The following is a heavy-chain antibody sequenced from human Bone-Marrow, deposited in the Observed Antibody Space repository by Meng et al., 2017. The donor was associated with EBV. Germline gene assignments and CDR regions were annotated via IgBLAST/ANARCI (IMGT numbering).Heavy chain of an antibody. CDR3: ARPFPSWQSPRLDPFGA. CDR1: GDSISSFYY. CDR2: VHYTGST. J-gene: IGHJ5*02. D-gene: IGHD6-19*01. Sequence: LQVWGSAPGPVKPSETLSLTCTVSGDSISSFYYWGWIRQPPGRGLEWIGSVHYTGSTYYSPSLKSRVTVSVDTSKNQFSLRLTSVTAADTAVYYCARPFPSWQSPRLDPFGAWGQGTLVTVSS. V-gene: IGHV4-39*01.